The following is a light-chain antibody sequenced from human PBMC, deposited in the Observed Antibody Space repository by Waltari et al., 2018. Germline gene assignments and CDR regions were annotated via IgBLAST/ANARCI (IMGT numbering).Light chain of an antibody. Sequence: AIRMTQSPSSISASTGDRVTITCRANQSISRYLAWYQQKPGKATNLLIYAASTLQSGVPSRFSGSGSRTEFTLTVSCLQSEDFATFYCQQYYTYPGTFGQGTKVEVK. CDR1: QSISRY. V-gene: IGKV1-8*01. CDR3: QQYYTYPGT. CDR2: AAS. J-gene: IGKJ1*01.